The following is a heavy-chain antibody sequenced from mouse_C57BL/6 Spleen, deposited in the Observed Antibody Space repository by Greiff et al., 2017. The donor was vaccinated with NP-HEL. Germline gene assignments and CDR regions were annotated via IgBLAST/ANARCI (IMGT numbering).Heavy chain of an antibody. V-gene: IGHV5-9-1*02. CDR3: TRDLSRGYYAMDY. CDR1: GFTFSSYA. CDR2: ISSGGDYI. Sequence: EVKLQESGEGLVKPGGSLKLSCAASGFTFSSYAMSWVRQTPEKRLEWVAYISSGGDYIYYADTVKGRFTISRDNARNTLYLQMISLKSEDTAMYYCTRDLSRGYYAMDYWGQGTSVTVSS. J-gene: IGHJ4*01.